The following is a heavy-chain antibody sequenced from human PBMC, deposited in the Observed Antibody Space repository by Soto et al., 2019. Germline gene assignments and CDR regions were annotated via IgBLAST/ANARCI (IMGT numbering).Heavy chain of an antibody. CDR3: ARHQRLHYDFDI. D-gene: IGHD3-22*01. CDR2: VDKSGTT. J-gene: IGHJ3*02. V-gene: IGHV4-39*01. Sequence: SETLSLTCTVSGDSISSSIYYWGWMRQPPGKGLEWIGSVDKSGTTYYNPSLRSRVTISVDTSQNQFSLKLSSVTAADTAVYYCARHQRLHYDFDIWGQGTMVTVSS. CDR1: GDSISSSIYY.